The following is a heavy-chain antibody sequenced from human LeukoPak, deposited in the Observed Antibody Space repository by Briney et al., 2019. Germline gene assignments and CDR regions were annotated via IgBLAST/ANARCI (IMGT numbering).Heavy chain of an antibody. D-gene: IGHD3-16*01. J-gene: IGHJ3*02. CDR3: ARERVGGNAFDI. Sequence: SQTLSLTCTVSGGSISSGDYYWSWIRQPPGKGLEWIGYIYYSGSTNYNPSLKSRVTTSTDTSKNQFSLKLTSVTTADTAVYYCARERVGGNAFDIWGQGTMVTVSS. CDR1: GGSISSGDYY. V-gene: IGHV4-61*08. CDR2: IYYSGST.